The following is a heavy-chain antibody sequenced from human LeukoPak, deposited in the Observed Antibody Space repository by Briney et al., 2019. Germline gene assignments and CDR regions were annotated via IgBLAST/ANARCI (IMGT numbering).Heavy chain of an antibody. V-gene: IGHV3-48*01. D-gene: IGHD3-22*01. Sequence: GGSLRLSCAASGFTFSSYSMNWVRQAPGKGLEWVSYISSSSSTIYYADSVKGRFTISRDNAKNSLYLQMNSLRAEDTAVYYCARAECITMIVVVRDHAFDIWGQGTMVTVSS. CDR1: GFTFSSYS. CDR3: ARAECITMIVVVRDHAFDI. CDR2: ISSSSSTI. J-gene: IGHJ3*02.